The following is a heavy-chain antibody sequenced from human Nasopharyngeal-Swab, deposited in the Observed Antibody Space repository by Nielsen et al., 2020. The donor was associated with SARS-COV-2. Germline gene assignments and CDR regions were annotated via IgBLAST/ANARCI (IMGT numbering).Heavy chain of an antibody. D-gene: IGHD3-16*01. CDR1: GDSVSSNSAA. J-gene: IGHJ4*02. V-gene: IGHV6-1*01. CDR2: TYYRSKWYN. CDR3: ARDNYDYVWGRRYYFDY. Sequence: SQTLSLTCAISGDSVSSNSAAWNWIRQFPSRGLEWLGRTYYRSKWYNDYAVFVKSRITINPDTSKNQFSLQLNSVTPEDTAVYYCARDNYDYVWGRRYYFDYWGQGTLVTVSS.